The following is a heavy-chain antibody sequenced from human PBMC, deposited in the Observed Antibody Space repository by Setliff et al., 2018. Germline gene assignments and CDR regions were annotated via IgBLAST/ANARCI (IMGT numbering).Heavy chain of an antibody. CDR3: AREKVVVVSATSYHYYMDV. D-gene: IGHD2-15*01. J-gene: IGHJ6*03. CDR1: GGTFSNIG. Sequence: SVKVSCKASGGTFSNIGISWVRQAPGQGLEWMGVIIPLFGTTNYAQEFQGRVTITTDESTNTAYMELSSLRSEDTAMYYCAREKVVVVSATSYHYYMDVWGKGTTVTVSS. CDR2: IIPLFGTT. V-gene: IGHV1-69*05.